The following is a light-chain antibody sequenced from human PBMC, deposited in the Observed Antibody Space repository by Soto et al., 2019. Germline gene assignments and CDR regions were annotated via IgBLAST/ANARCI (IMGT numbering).Light chain of an antibody. J-gene: IGLJ2*01. CDR3: YSYAGSNNWGV. CDR1: SSDVGGYNY. V-gene: IGLV2-8*01. Sequence: QSALTQPPSASGSPGQSVAISCTGTSSDVGGYNYVSWYQQHPGKAPKLMIYEVSKRPSGVPNRFSGSKSGNTASLTVSGLQTEDEAVYYCYSYAGSNNWGVFSGGTKLTVL. CDR2: EVS.